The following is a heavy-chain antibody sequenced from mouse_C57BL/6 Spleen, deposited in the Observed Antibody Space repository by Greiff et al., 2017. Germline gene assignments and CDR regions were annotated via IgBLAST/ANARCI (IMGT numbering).Heavy chain of an antibody. V-gene: IGHV1-80*01. J-gene: IGHJ2*01. D-gene: IGHD2-14*01. CDR1: GYAFSSYW. CDR3: ARGGEYDVKGYFDY. Sequence: QVQLQQSGAELVKPGASVKISCKASGYAFSSYWMNWVKQRPGKGLEWIGQIYPGDGDTNYNGKFKGKATLTADKSSSTAYMQLSSLTSEDSAVYFCARGGEYDVKGYFDYWGQGTTLTVSS. CDR2: IYPGDGDT.